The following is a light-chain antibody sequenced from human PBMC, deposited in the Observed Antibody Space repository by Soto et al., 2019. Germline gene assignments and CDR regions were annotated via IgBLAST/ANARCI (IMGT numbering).Light chain of an antibody. CDR3: QQYGSSPWMYT. CDR1: QSIDSRY. Sequence: EIVLTQSPGTLSLSPGERATLSCRASQSIDSRYLAWYQQKPGQAPRLLIYRASTRATGLPDRFSGSVSGTDFTLTISRLEPEDFAVYYCQQYGSSPWMYTFGQGTKLEIK. CDR2: RAS. J-gene: IGKJ2*01. V-gene: IGKV3-20*01.